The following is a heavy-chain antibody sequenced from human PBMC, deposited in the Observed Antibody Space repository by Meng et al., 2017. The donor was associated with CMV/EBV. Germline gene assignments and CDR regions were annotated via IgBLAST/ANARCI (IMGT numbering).Heavy chain of an antibody. CDR1: GFTFSSYS. CDR2: ISSSSSSYI. D-gene: IGHD2-2*02. J-gene: IGHJ6*02. CDR3: ARDRYCSSTSCYTYYYYGMDV. Sequence: GESLKISCAASGFTFSSYSMNWVRQAPGKGLEWVSSISSSSSSYIYYADSVKGRFTISRDNAKNSLYLQMNSLRAEDTAVYYCARDRYCSSTSCYTYYYYGMDVWGQGTTVTVSS. V-gene: IGHV3-21*01.